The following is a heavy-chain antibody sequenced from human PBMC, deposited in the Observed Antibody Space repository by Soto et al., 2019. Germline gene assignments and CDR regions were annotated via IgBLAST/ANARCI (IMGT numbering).Heavy chain of an antibody. CDR2: ISVSSTYT. CDR1: GFTFTDYY. J-gene: IGHJ5*02. V-gene: IGHV3-11*06. Sequence: PGGSLRLSCAASGFTFTDYYMSWIRQAPGKGLEWLAYISVSSTYTNYADSVRGRFTISRDNAKKSVYLQMNSLRAEDTAVYYCARDWALDWDPTVVTPVTWGQGTLVTVSS. CDR3: ARDWALDWDPTVVTPVT. D-gene: IGHD4-17*01.